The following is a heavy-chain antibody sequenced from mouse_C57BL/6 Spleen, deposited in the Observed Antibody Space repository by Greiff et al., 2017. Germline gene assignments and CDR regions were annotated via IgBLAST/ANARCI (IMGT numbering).Heavy chain of an antibody. CDR2: INPSNGGT. Sequence: QVQLQQPGTELVKPGASVKLSCKASGYTFTSYWMHWVKQRPGQGLEWIGNINPSNGGTNYNEKFKSKATLTVDKSSSTAYMQLSSLTSEDSAVYYCAREGIYYDYDLYYYAMDYWGQGTSVTVSS. J-gene: IGHJ4*01. CDR1: GYTFTSYW. V-gene: IGHV1-53*01. CDR3: AREGIYYDYDLYYYAMDY. D-gene: IGHD2-4*01.